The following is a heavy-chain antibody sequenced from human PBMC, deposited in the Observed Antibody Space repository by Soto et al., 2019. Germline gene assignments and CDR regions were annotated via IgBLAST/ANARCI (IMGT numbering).Heavy chain of an antibody. D-gene: IGHD5-18*01. CDR3: ARGSRDTALVRPRFDF. Sequence: QVQLQESGPGLVKPSQTLSLTCTVSGGSFNSDGYYWSWIRQHPEKGLEWIGYIYSSGTTYYNPFLRGRVSISMDTSKNQFSLELTSVNAADTAVYFCARGSRDTALVRPRFDFWGQGTLVTVSS. CDR1: GGSFNSDGYY. J-gene: IGHJ4*02. CDR2: IYSSGTT. V-gene: IGHV4-31*03.